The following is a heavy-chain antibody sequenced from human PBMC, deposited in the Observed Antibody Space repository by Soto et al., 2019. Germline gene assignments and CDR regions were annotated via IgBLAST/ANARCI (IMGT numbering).Heavy chain of an antibody. CDR1: WCSKGKNY. CDR3: ARDGYCTNGLCYGGGGPFDN. CDR2: IFDSGST. D-gene: IGHD2-8*01. Sequence: SETLSPNFTGSWCSKGKNYWDLVRPPPGKGLEWIGYIFDSGSTNYNPSLKSRVTISVDTSKNQFSLKLSSVTAADTAIYYCARDGYCTNGLCYGGGGPFDNWGQGTLVTVSS. V-gene: IGHV4-59*01. J-gene: IGHJ4*02.